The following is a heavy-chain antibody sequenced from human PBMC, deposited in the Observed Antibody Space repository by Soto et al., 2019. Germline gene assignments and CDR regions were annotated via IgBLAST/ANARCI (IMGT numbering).Heavy chain of an antibody. V-gene: IGHV1-18*01. CDR1: GYTFTSYG. CDR3: ARESYDFFGVVTDMDV. J-gene: IGHJ6*02. Sequence: ASVKVSCKASGYTFTSYGISWVRQAPGQGLEWMGWISAYNGNTNYAQKLQGRVTMTTDTSTSTAYMELRSLRSDDTAVYYCARESYDFFGVVTDMDVWGQGTTVTVSS. D-gene: IGHD3-3*01. CDR2: ISAYNGNT.